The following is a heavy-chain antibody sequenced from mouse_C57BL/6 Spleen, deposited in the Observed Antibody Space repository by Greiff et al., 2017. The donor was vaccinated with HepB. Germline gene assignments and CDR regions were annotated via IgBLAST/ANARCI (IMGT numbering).Heavy chain of an antibody. V-gene: IGHV3-1*01. J-gene: IGHJ4*01. CDR2: ISYSGST. CDR1: GYSITSGYD. CDR3: ARDGLYYAMDY. Sequence: EVQLQQSGPGMVKPSQSLSLTCTVTGYSITSGYDWHWIRHFPGNKLEWMGYISYSGSTNYNPSLKSRISITHDTSKNHFFLKLNSVTTEDTATYYCARDGLYYAMDYWGQGTSVTVSS.